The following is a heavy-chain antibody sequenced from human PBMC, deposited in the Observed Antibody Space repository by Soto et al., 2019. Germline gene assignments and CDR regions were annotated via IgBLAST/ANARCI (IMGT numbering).Heavy chain of an antibody. V-gene: IGHV4-61*01. D-gene: IGHD1-26*01. CDR3: ARDSGSYQPFDF. CDR1: GDSVSSGSRY. Sequence: SETLSLTCTVSGDSVSSGSRYWSWIRQPPGKGLEWIGNIYYARSTSYSPSLKSRVTISVDTSKNQFSLKLTSVTAADSAVYYCARDSGSYQPFDFWGQGALVTVSS. J-gene: IGHJ4*02. CDR2: IYYARST.